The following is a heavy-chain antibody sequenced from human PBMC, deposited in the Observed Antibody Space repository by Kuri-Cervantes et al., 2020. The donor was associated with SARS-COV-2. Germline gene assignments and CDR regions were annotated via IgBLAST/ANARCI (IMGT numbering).Heavy chain of an antibody. V-gene: IGHV4-39*07. D-gene: IGHD3-3*01. CDR1: ECSLSTSGM. J-gene: IGHJ5*02. Sequence: SGPTLVKPTQTLTLTCTFSECSLSTSGMCVSWIRQPPGKGLEWIGEINHSGSTNYNPSLKSRVTISVDTSKNQFSLKLSSVTAADTAVYYCARRKKDYYDFWSGASQFDPWGQGTLVTVSS. CDR2: INHSGST. CDR3: ARRKKDYYDFWSGASQFDP.